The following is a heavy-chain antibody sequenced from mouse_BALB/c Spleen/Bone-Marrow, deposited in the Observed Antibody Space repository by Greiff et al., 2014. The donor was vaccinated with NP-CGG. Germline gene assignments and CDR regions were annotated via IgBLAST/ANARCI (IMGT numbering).Heavy chain of an antibody. D-gene: IGHD2-1*01. CDR2: IDPSDSET. J-gene: IGHJ3*01. CDR3: ARSGGNYVAWFAY. V-gene: IGHV1-69*02. Sequence: QVQLQQSGAEVVKPGAPVKLSCKASGYTFTRYWMHWVRQRPGRGLEWIGKIDPSDSETHYNHEFKDKATLTVDKSSSTAYIQLSSLTSEDSAVYFCARSGGNYVAWFAYWGQGTLVTVSP. CDR1: GYTFTRYW.